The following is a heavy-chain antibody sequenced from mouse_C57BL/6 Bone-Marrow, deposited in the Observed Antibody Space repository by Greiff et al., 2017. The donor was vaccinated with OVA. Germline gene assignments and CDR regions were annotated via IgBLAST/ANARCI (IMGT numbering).Heavy chain of an antibody. CDR3: ARPSFITTVVATDYAMDY. CDR1: GFTFTDYY. J-gene: IGHJ4*01. Sequence: EVMLVESGGGLVQPGGSLSLSCAASGFTFTDYYMSWVRQPPGKALEWLGFIRNKANGYTTEYSASVKGRFTISRDNSQSILYLQMNALRAEDSATYYCARPSFITTVVATDYAMDYWGQGTSVTVSS. D-gene: IGHD1-1*01. CDR2: IRNKANGYTT. V-gene: IGHV7-3*01.